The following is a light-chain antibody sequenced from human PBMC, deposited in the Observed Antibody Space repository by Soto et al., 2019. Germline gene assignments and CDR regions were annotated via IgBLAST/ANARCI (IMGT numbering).Light chain of an antibody. CDR1: QSVSSSY. V-gene: IGKV3-20*01. J-gene: IGKJ1*01. CDR3: QQYGSSPWT. Sequence: EIVVTQSPGTLSLSPGERATLSCRASQSVSSSYLAWYQQKPGQAPRLPIYGASSRATGIPDRFSGSGSGTDFTLTISRLEPEDFAVYYCQQYGSSPWTFGQGTKWIS. CDR2: GAS.